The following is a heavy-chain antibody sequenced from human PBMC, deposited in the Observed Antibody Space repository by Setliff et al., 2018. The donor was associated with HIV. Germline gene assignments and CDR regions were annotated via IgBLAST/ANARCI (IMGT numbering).Heavy chain of an antibody. J-gene: IGHJ3*02. D-gene: IGHD6-13*01. V-gene: IGHV4-4*08. CDR2: IYTSGST. CDR3: ARSGGSSSWYGRGVDAFYI. CDR1: GGSISSYY. Sequence: SETLSLTCTVSGGSISSYYWSWIRQPPGKGLEWIGYIYTSGSTNYNPSLKSRVTISVDTSKNQFSLKLSSVTAADTAVYYCARSGGSSSWYGRGVDAFYIWGQGTMVTVSS.